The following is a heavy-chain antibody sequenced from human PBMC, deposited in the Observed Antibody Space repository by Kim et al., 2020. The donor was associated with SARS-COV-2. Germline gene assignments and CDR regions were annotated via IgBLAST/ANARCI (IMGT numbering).Heavy chain of an antibody. CDR3: ADISSWSYYHGMDV. Sequence: GGSLRLSCAASGFTFSSYGMHWVRQAPGKGLEWVAVISYDGSNKYYADSVKGRFTISRDNSKNTLYLQMNSLRAEDTAVYYCADISSWSYYHGMDVWGKG. CDR2: ISYDGSNK. CDR1: GFTFSSYG. V-gene: IGHV3-30*03. D-gene: IGHD6-13*01. J-gene: IGHJ6*04.